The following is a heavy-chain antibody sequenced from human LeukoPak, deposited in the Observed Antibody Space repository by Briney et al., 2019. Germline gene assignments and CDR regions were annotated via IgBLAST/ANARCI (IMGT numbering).Heavy chain of an antibody. CDR2: ISYDGSNK. Sequence: PGRSLRLSCAASGFTFSSYAMHWVRQAPGKGLEWVAVISYDGSNKYYADSVKGRFTISRDNSKNTLYLQMNSLRAEDTAVYYCARDSSGAYYYYYGMDVWGQGTTVTVSS. CDR1: GFTFSSYA. D-gene: IGHD3-10*01. J-gene: IGHJ6*02. CDR3: ARDSSGAYYYYYGMDV. V-gene: IGHV3-30*04.